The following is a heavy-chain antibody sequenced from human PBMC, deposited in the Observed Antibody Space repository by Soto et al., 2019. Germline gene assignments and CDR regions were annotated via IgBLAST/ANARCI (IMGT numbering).Heavy chain of an antibody. D-gene: IGHD4-17*01. V-gene: IGHV3-30*09. J-gene: IGHJ6*02. CDR2: ISYDGRHI. CDR1: GFIFSNYA. Sequence: QLHLVESGGGVVQPGNSLRLSCTASGFIFSNYAMHWVRQAPGKGLEWVALISYDGRHIYYADSVKGRFAISRDNSKNTLDLVMNSLRREDTAMYYCARDVSDYVLDVWSQGTTVNVSS. CDR3: ARDVSDYVLDV.